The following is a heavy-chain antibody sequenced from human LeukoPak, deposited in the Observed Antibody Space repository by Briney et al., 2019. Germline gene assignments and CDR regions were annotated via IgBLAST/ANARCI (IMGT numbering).Heavy chain of an antibody. J-gene: IGHJ4*02. CDR2: IYTSGST. D-gene: IGHD1-26*01. CDR1: GGSISSYY. Sequence: SETLSLTCTVSGGSISSYYWSWIQQPPGKGLEWIGYIYTSGSTNYNPSLKSRVTISVDTSKNQFSLKLSSVTAADTAVYYCARGNSGSLEYYFDYWGQGTLVTVSS. V-gene: IGHV4-4*09. CDR3: ARGNSGSLEYYFDY.